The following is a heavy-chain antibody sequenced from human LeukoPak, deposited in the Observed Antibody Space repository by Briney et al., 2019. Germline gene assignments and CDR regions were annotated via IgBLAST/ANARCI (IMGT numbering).Heavy chain of an antibody. J-gene: IGHJ5*02. CDR1: GFSLSTSGVG. Sequence: SGPTLVNPTQTLTLTCTFSGFSLSTSGVGVGWIRQPPGKALEWLALIYWNDDKRYSPSLKSRLTITKDTSKNQVVLTMTNMDPVDTATYYCAHRRTLRYFDWLQRDKNWFDPWGQGTLVTVSP. D-gene: IGHD3-9*01. CDR3: AHRRTLRYFDWLQRDKNWFDP. V-gene: IGHV2-5*01. CDR2: IYWNDDK.